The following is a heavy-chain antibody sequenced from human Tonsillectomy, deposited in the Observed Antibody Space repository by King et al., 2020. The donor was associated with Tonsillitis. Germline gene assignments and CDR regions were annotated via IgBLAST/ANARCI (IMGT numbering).Heavy chain of an antibody. V-gene: IGHV3-11*01. J-gene: IGHJ4*02. D-gene: IGHD2-2*01. Sequence: VQLVESGGDLVKPGGSLRLSCAASGFTFSDYYMSWVRQAPGKGLEWLSYINRTGSNTFYADSVKGRFTISRDNAKNSLYLQMSSLRAEDTAVPYCARDPYCSTTSCLAFDYWGQGTLVTVSS. CDR1: GFTFSDYY. CDR3: ARDPYCSTTSCLAFDY. CDR2: INRTGSNT.